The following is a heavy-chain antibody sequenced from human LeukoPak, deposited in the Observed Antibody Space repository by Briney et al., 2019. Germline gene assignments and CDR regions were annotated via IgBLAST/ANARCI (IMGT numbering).Heavy chain of an antibody. CDR2: ISANRGDT. CDR1: GYTFTRYG. V-gene: IGHV1-18*01. CDR3: ARDFYSEGSGWFDCFDP. Sequence: ASVKVSCKASGYTFTRYGISWVRQAPGQGLEWMGWISANRGDTRYAQKFQGRVILTTDTSTSTVYMDLRSLRSDDTAFYYCARDFYSEGSGWFDCFDPWGQGTLVTVSS. J-gene: IGHJ5*02. D-gene: IGHD6-19*01.